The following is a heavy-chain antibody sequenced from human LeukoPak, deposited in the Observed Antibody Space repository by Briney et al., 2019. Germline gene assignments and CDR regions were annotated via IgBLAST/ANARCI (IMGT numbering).Heavy chain of an antibody. J-gene: IGHJ5*02. CDR2: IIPLFGTA. CDR3: ARKGVGGDYVGWFDP. D-gene: IGHD4-17*01. V-gene: IGHV1-69*13. Sequence: ASVKVSCKAYGGIFSSYAISWVRQAPGQGLEWLGGIIPLFGTANYAQKFQGRVTITADESTTTAYMELSSLRSEDTAIYYCARKGVGGDYVGWFDPWGQGTLVTVSS. CDR1: GGIFSSYA.